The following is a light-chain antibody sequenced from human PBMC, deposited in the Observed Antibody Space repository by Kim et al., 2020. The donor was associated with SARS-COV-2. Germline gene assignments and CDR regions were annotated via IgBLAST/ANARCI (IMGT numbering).Light chain of an antibody. CDR1: PSSGSA. Sequence: PGAGATPSCRARPSSGSALAWSQTRPGQAPSPLFFAASLRASAIPARFSGSGSGPGLTLTIRGLEPEEFAVYYCQQRNNSPPKVTFGGGTKVGI. CDR2: AAS. CDR3: QQRNNSPPKVT. J-gene: IGKJ4*01. V-gene: IGKV3-11*01.